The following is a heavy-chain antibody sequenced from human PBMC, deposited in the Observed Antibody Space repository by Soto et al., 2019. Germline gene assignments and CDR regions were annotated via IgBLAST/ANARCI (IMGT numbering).Heavy chain of an antibody. Sequence: QLQLQESGPGLLKPSDTLSRSCTVSGGSISSSTYYWGWIRQPPGKGLEWSGSIYFGGSTYHNPSLKRRLTVPVDSSKNQFYLRVISVSAADTAVYYCARHSGYNYFYNIDYWGQGTLLSVSS. J-gene: IGHJ4*02. D-gene: IGHD5-18*01. CDR2: IYFGGST. CDR3: ARHSGYNYFYNIDY. V-gene: IGHV4-39*01. CDR1: GGSISSSTYY.